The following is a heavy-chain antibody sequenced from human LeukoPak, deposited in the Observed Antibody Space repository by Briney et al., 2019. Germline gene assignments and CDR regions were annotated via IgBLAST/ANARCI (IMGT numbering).Heavy chain of an antibody. J-gene: IGHJ4*02. V-gene: IGHV3-64*01. CDR1: GFTFSSYA. CDR2: ISSNGGSS. D-gene: IGHD3-10*01. CDR3: ARGALELYYYGSGSYLYTYSFDY. Sequence: GGSLRLSCAASGFTFSSYAMHWVRQAPARGLEYVSAISSNGGSSYYANSLKDRFTISRDNSKNTLYLQMGSLRAEDMAMYYCARGALELYYYGSGSYLYTYSFDYWGQGTLVTVSS.